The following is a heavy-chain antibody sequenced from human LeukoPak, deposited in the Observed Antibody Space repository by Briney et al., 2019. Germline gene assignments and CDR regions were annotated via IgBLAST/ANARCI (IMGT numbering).Heavy chain of an antibody. CDR2: ISSTSSYI. V-gene: IGHV3-21*01. Sequence: GGSLRLSCAASGFTFSDYSMHWVRQAPGKGLEWVSCISSTSSYIYYADSVRGRFTISRDNAKNSLYLQMNRLRAEDTAVYHCARGQLWQTGWFDPWGQGTLVTVSS. D-gene: IGHD5-18*01. CDR1: GFTFSDYS. J-gene: IGHJ5*02. CDR3: ARGQLWQTGWFDP.